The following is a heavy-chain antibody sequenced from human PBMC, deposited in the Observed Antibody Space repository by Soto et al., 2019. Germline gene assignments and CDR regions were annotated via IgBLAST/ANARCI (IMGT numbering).Heavy chain of an antibody. CDR3: ARGDCSGGSCYSHYYYGMDV. V-gene: IGHV1-8*01. CDR1: GYTFTSYD. D-gene: IGHD2-15*01. CDR2: MNPNSGNT. J-gene: IGHJ6*02. Sequence: QVPLVQSGAEVKKPGASVKVSCKASGYTFTSYDINWVRQATGQELEWMGWMNPNSGNTGYAQKFQGRVTMTRNTSISTAYMELSSLRSEDTAVYYCARGDCSGGSCYSHYYYGMDVWGQGTTVTVSS.